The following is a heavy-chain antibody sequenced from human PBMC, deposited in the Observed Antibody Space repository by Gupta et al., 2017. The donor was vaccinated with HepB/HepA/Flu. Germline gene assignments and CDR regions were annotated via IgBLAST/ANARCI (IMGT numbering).Heavy chain of an antibody. Sequence: QVQLQESGPGLVKPSETLSLTCTVSGGSISYEYWSWIRQAAGKGLECIGRMHSSETTVYNPSLKSRVTMSLDTAKNQFSLTLRSVTAADTAVYYCARWEKYRRVFDPWGQGTLVTVSS. CDR1: GGSISYEY. V-gene: IGHV4-4*07. J-gene: IGHJ5*02. D-gene: IGHD1-26*01. CDR3: ARWEKYRRVFDP. CDR2: MHSSETT.